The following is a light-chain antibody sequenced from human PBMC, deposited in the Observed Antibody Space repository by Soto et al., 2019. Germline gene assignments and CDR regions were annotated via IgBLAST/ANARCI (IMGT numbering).Light chain of an antibody. Sequence: EIVLTQSPGTVSLSPGERATLSCRASQSVTSSYLAWYQQKPGQAPRLLIYGASTRATGIPARFSGTGSGTEFTLTISSLQSEDFAVYYCQQYNNWTWTFGQGTKVDIK. CDR2: GAS. V-gene: IGKV3-15*01. J-gene: IGKJ1*01. CDR1: QSVTSSY. CDR3: QQYNNWTWT.